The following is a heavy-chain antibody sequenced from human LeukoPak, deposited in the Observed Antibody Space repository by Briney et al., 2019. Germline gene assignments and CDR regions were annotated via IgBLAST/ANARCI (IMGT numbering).Heavy chain of an antibody. CDR3: ARGRRNVVVIATVLYYFDY. Sequence: ASVKVSCKASGYTFTSYDINWVRQAPGQGLEWMGWMNPNSGNTGYAQKFQGRVTITRNTSISTAYMELSSLRSEDTAVYYCARGRRNVVVIATVLYYFDYWGQGTLVTVSS. CDR2: MNPNSGNT. J-gene: IGHJ4*02. CDR1: GYTFTSYD. D-gene: IGHD2-21*01. V-gene: IGHV1-8*03.